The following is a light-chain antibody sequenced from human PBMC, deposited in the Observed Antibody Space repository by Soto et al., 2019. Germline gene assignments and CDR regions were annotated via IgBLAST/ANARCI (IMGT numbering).Light chain of an antibody. CDR3: QQYGSSPT. CDR2: GAS. CDR1: QSVSSRY. V-gene: IGKV3-20*01. J-gene: IGKJ1*01. Sequence: EIVLTQSPGTLSLSPGERATLSSRASQSVSSRYLAWYQQKPGKAPRLLIYGASTRDVGIPDRLSGSGSGTDFTLTITRLEPEDFAVYYCQQYGSSPTFGQGTKVDIK.